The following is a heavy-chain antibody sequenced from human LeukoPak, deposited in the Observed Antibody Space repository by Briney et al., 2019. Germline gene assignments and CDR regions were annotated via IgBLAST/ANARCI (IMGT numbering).Heavy chain of an antibody. CDR3: AKLDSSGWSRPFDY. J-gene: IGHJ4*02. D-gene: IGHD6-19*01. CDR1: GFTFSSYA. CDR2: MSHDGSNK. V-gene: IGHV3-30*18. Sequence: GRSLKLSCAASGFTFSSYAMHWVRQAPGKGLEWVAVMSHDGSNKYYGDSVKGRFTISRDNSKNTLYLQMNSLRAEDTAVYYCAKLDSSGWSRPFDYWGQGTLVTVSS.